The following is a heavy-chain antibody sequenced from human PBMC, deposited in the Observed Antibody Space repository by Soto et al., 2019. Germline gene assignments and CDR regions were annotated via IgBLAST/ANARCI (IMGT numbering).Heavy chain of an antibody. CDR1: GYTFTSYA. J-gene: IGHJ6*03. D-gene: IGHD6-19*01. CDR2: INAGNGNT. V-gene: IGHV1-3*01. Sequence: ASVKVSCKASGYTFTSYAMHWVRQAPGQRLEWMGWINAGNGNTKYSQKFQGRVTITRDTSASTAYMELSSLRSEDTAVYYCASLKRRWLVSGYYYYMDVWGKGTTVTVSS. CDR3: ASLKRRWLVSGYYYYMDV.